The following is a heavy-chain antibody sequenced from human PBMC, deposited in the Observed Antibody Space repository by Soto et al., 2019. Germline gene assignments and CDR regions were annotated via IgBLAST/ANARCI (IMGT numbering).Heavy chain of an antibody. J-gene: IGHJ4*02. D-gene: IGHD2-2*01. Sequence: QVQLVQSGAEEKKPGASVKVSCKASGYTFTSYAMHWVRQAPGQRLEWMGWINAGNGNTKYSQKFQGRVSITRDTSQNKAYMELGTLNSEDTAVYYWARGRGGGASRGDYWGQGTLVTVSS. CDR1: GYTFTSYA. V-gene: IGHV1-3*05. CDR2: INAGNGNT. CDR3: ARGRGGGASRGDY.